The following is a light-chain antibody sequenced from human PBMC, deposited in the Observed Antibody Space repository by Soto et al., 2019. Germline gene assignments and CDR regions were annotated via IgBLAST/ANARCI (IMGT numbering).Light chain of an antibody. J-gene: IGKJ5*01. CDR3: QQYNTYST. CDR2: AAS. CDR1: QGISSY. V-gene: IGKV1-8*01. Sequence: AIRMTQSPSSLSASTGDRFTITCRASQGISSYLAWYQQKPGKAPKLLIYAASTLQSGVPSRFSGGGSGTEFTLTISSLQPDDFATYYCQQYNTYSTFGQGTRLEIK.